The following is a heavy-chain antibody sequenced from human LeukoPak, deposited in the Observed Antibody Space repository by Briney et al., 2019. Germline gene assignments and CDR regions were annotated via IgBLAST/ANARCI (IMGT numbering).Heavy chain of an antibody. V-gene: IGHV1-8*01. D-gene: IGHD3-3*01. CDR2: MNPSSGNT. CDR1: GYTFTSYD. CDR3: AREEIGLRFLEWLLPNWFDP. J-gene: IGHJ5*02. Sequence: ASVKVSCKASGYTFTSYDINWVRQATGQGLEWMGWMNPSSGNTGYAQKFQGRVTMTRNTSISTAYMELSSLRSEDPAVYYCAREEIGLRFLEWLLPNWFDPWGQGTLVTVSS.